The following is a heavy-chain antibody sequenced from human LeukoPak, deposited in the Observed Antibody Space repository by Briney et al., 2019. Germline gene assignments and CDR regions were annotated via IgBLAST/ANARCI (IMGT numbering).Heavy chain of an antibody. CDR1: GGSFSGYY. J-gene: IGHJ4*02. CDR3: ARGPHTGVNYYDSSGYYY. V-gene: IGHV4-34*01. D-gene: IGHD3-22*01. Sequence: SETLSLTCAVYGGSFSGYYWSWIRQPPGKGLELIGEINHSGSTNYKPSLKSRVTISVDTSKNQFSLKLSSVTAEDTAVYYCARGPHTGVNYYDSSGYYYWGQGTLVTVSS. CDR2: INHSGST.